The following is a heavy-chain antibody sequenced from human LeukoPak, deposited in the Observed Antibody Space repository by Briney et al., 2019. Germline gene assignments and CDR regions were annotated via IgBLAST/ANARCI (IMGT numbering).Heavy chain of an antibody. CDR1: GFIFSHYG. CDR2: TRYDESNK. D-gene: IGHD3-10*01. Sequence: PGGSLRLSCAASGFIFSHYGMHWFRQAPGKGLEWVAFTRYDESNKYYADSVKGRFTVSRDNPNTTLYLQMNSLRSEDTAVYYCAKGFGTAVFYFDHWGRGTLVTVSS. J-gene: IGHJ4*02. CDR3: AKGFGTAVFYFDH. V-gene: IGHV3-30*02.